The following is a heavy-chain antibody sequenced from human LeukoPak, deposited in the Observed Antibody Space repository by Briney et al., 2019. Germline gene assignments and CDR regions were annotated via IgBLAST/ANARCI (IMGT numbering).Heavy chain of an antibody. J-gene: IGHJ3*02. Sequence: SETLSLTCTVSGGSISTYYWSWIRQRPRQGQDRIGYIYYGGSTNYNPSLNSLITISVDPSKNQFYLTLNSVTTADTAVASCARDVSVCSGGSCYSVTVFDIWGQGAMVTVSS. CDR3: ARDVSVCSGGSCYSVTVFDI. V-gene: IGHV4-59*01. CDR2: IYYGGST. CDR1: GGSISTYY. D-gene: IGHD2-15*01.